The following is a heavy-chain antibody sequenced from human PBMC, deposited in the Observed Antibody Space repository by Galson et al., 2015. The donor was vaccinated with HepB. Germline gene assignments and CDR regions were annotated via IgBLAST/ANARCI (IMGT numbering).Heavy chain of an antibody. V-gene: IGHV5-51*01. D-gene: IGHD3-22*01. CDR2: IYPGDSDT. J-gene: IGHJ4*02. CDR1: GYSFTNYW. Sequence: QSGAEVKKPGESLKISCKGSGYSFTNYWIGWVRQMPGKGLEWMGIIYPGDSDTRYSPSFQGQVTISADMSISTAYLQWSSLKASDTAMYYCARSYYYDTSGPPGGFWGQGTLVTVSS. CDR3: ARSYYYDTSGPPGGF.